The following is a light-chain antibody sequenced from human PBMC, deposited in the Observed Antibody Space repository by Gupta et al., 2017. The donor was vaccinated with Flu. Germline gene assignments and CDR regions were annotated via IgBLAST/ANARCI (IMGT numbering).Light chain of an antibody. CDR1: RHKVGNQG. J-gene: IGLJ3*02. CDR2: RNN. CDR3: SAWDSTLYVLM. Sequence: AGLTQPPSVSTGLGQTATGTCTGNRHKVGNQGAAWLQHRQVPPPSLIAYRNNRRPAGIPDRFSASKSGATASLNITGLQAGDEADYYCSAWDSTLYVLMFGGGTTPTVL. V-gene: IGLV10-54*04.